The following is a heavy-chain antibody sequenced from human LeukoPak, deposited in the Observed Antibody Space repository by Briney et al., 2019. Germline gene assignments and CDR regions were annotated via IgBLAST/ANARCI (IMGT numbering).Heavy chain of an antibody. CDR3: ADDVAGYFDY. V-gene: IGHV3-30-3*01. J-gene: IGHJ4*02. Sequence: PGRSLRLSSAASGFTFSSYAMHWVRQAPGKGLEWVAVISYDGSNKYYADSVKGRFTISRDNSKNTLYLQMNSLRAEDTAVYYCADDVAGYFDYWGQGTLVTVSS. D-gene: IGHD6-19*01. CDR1: GFTFSSYA. CDR2: ISYDGSNK.